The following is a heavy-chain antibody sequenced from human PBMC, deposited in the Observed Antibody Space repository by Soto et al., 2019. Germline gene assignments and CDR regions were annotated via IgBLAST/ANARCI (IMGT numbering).Heavy chain of an antibody. CDR1: GGSISTYY. V-gene: IGHV4-59*01. D-gene: IGHD4-17*01. J-gene: IGHJ5*02. CDR2: IYYTGST. CDR3: ARGASTVTTFRVWFDP. Sequence: PSETLSLTCTISGGSISTYYWSWIRQPPGKGLEWIGYIYYTGSTNYNPSLRGRVTMSLDTSKNHFSLNLSSVTAADTAVYFCARGASTVTTFRVWFDPWGQGTLVTVSS.